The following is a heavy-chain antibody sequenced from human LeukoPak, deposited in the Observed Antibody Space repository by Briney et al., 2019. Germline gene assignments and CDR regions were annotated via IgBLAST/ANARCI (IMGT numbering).Heavy chain of an antibody. CDR3: ARELVYCSSISCGTKWFDP. CDR1: DGSTSSYY. Sequence: SAKLSLTCTVPDGSTSSYYWSWFRQPPEKGLEWFGDSNYSGSTNYNPSLKSRVTISVDTSKNQFSLKLSSVTAADTAVYYCARELVYCSSISCGTKWFDPWGQGTLVTVSS. V-gene: IGHV4-59*01. D-gene: IGHD2-2*01. J-gene: IGHJ5*02. CDR2: SNYSGST.